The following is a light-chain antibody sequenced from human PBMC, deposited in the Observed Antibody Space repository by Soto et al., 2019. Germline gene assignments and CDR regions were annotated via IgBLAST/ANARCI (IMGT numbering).Light chain of an antibody. CDR2: DAS. CDR3: QQRSNWPRT. J-gene: IGKJ1*01. Sequence: IVMTQSPATLSVSPGERATLSFGASQSVSSSYLAWYQQKPGQAPRLLIYDASNRATGIPARFSGSGSGTDFTLTISSLEPEDFAVYYCQQRSNWPRTFGQGTRWIS. V-gene: IGKV3-11*01. CDR1: QSVSSSY.